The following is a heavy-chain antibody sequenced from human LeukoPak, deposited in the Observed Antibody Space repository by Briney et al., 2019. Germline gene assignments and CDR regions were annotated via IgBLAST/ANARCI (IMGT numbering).Heavy chain of an antibody. Sequence: PSETLSLTCAVSGYSISPYYWSWIRQPPGKGLEWIGFVYYRGNTNYNPSLKGRVTISVDTSKNQFSQKLNSVTAADTAVYYCARARVATILNWGQGTLVTVSS. V-gene: IGHV4-59*01. J-gene: IGHJ4*02. CDR2: VYYRGNT. CDR1: GYSISPYY. CDR3: ARARVATILN. D-gene: IGHD5-24*01.